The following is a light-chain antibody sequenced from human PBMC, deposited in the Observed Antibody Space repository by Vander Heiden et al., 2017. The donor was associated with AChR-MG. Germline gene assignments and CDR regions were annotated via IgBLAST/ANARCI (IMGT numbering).Light chain of an antibody. CDR1: SSNIGNNY. V-gene: IGLV1-51*01. CDR2: DNN. CDR3: GTWDSSLSAGV. J-gene: IGLJ1*01. Sequence: QSVLTQPPSVSAAPGQKGTISCSGSSSNIGNNYVSWYQQLPGTAPKLLIYDNNKRPSGIPDRFSGSKSGTSATLGSTGLQTGDEADYYCGTWDSSLSAGVFGTGTKVTVL.